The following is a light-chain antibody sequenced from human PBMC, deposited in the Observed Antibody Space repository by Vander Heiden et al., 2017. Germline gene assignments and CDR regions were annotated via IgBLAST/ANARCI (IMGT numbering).Light chain of an antibody. CDR2: DAS. V-gene: IGKV1-5*01. Sequence: DIQMTQSPSTLSASVGDRVTITCRASQSISSWLAWYQQKPGKAPKLLIYDASSLESGVPSRFSGSGSGTEFTLTISSLQPDDFATYYCQQDYSYWWTFGQGTKVEIK. CDR3: QQDYSYWWT. J-gene: IGKJ1*01. CDR1: QSISSW.